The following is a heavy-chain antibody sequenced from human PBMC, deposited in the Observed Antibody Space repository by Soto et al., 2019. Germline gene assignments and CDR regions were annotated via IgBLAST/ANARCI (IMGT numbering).Heavy chain of an antibody. CDR3: ARATQYSGTYYVYFQH. J-gene: IGHJ1*01. V-gene: IGHV3-11*01. CDR2: ISPSGRTI. Sequence: QVQLVESGETSVKPGGSLRLSCAASGFAFSDYYMNWIRQAPGKGLEWISYISPSGRTIYYADSVKGRFTVSRDNANNSRFLQLNNLRAEDTAVYYCARATQYSGTYYVYFQHWGLGTLVTVSS. CDR1: GFAFSDYY. D-gene: IGHD1-26*01.